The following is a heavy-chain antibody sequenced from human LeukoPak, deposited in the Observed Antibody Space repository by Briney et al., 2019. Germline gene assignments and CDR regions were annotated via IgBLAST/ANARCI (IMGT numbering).Heavy chain of an antibody. CDR3: ARWGYCSSTSCYGVLVHYYCYYGMDV. CDR2: IYHSGST. J-gene: IGHJ6*02. Sequence: PSGTLSLTCAVSGGSISSSNWWSWVRQPPGKGLEWIGEIYHSGSTNYNPSLKSRVTISVDKSKNQFSLKPSSVTAADTAVYYCARWGYCSSTSCYGVLVHYYCYYGMDVWGQGTTVTVSS. V-gene: IGHV4-4*02. D-gene: IGHD2-2*01. CDR1: GGSISSSNW.